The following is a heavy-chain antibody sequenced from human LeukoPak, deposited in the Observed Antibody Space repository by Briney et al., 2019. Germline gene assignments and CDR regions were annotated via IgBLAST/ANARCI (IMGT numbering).Heavy chain of an antibody. CDR2: IYYSGST. V-gene: IGHV4-39*01. D-gene: IGHD3-10*01. CDR1: GGSISSSSYY. J-gene: IGHJ4*02. Sequence: SETLSLTCTVSGGSISSSSYYWGWIRQPPGKGLEWIGSIYYSGSTYYNPSLKSRVTISVDTSKNQFSLKVSSVTAADTAVYYCATHYGSESYYDYWGQGTLVTVSS. CDR3: ATHYGSESYYDY.